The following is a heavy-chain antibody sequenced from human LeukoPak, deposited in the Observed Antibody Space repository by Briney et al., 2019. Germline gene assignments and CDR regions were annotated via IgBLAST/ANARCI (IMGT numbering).Heavy chain of an antibody. CDR2: IIPILGIA. J-gene: IGHJ4*02. D-gene: IGHD1-26*01. Sequence: SVKVSSKASAGTFSSYTISWVRQAPGGRLEWMVGIIPILGIANYAQKFQGRVTITSAKSTSTASMELISRISEDTPVFSCSTAGSGSYWYWGKGVLVT. CDR1: AGTFSSYT. V-gene: IGHV1-69*02. CDR3: STAGSGSYWY.